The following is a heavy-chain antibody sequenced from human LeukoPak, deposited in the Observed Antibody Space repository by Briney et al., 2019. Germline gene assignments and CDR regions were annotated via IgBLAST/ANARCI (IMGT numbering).Heavy chain of an antibody. CDR2: INHSGST. CDR3: ARGTMVRGVNAIDY. Sequence: SETLSLTCAVYGGSFSGYYWSWIRQPPGKGLEWIGEINHSGSTNYNPSLKSRVTISVDTSKNQFSLKLSSVTAADTAVYYCARGTMVRGVNAIDYWGQGTLVTVSS. D-gene: IGHD3-10*01. CDR1: GGSFSGYY. V-gene: IGHV4-34*01. J-gene: IGHJ4*02.